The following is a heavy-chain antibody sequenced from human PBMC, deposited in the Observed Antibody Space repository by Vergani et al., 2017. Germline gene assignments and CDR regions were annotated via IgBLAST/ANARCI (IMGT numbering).Heavy chain of an antibody. D-gene: IGHD3-16*02. J-gene: IGHJ4*02. CDR1: GFTFSSYW. CDR2: INSDGSST. CDR3: ARVYPHYDYVWGSYRYTGGIDY. Sequence: EVQLVESGGGLVQPGGSLRLSCAASGFTFSSYWMHWVRQAPGKGLVWVSRINSDGSSTSYADSVKGRFTISRDNAKNTLYLQMNSLRAEDTAVYYCARVYPHYDYVWGSYRYTGGIDYWGQGTLVTVSS. V-gene: IGHV3-74*01.